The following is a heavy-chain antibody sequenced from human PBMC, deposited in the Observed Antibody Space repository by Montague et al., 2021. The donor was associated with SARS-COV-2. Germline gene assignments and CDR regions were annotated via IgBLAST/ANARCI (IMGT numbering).Heavy chain of an antibody. CDR1: GGSISRYY. CDR2: IYTGGYV. J-gene: IGHJ2*01. Sequence: SETLSLTCSVSGGSISRYYWSWIRQSDGKGLEWIGRIYTGGYVNYNPALQSRVSMSVDTSKSRVSLNVTSVTAADTAVYYCARAIWHLDVWGRGILVTVSS. CDR3: ARAIWHLDV. V-gene: IGHV4-4*07.